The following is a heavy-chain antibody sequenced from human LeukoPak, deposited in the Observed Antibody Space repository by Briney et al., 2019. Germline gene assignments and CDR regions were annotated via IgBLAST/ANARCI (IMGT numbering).Heavy chain of an antibody. Sequence: PGGSLTLSWAASGFTFSSNAMSWVRQPHGKGLEWVSAISGSGGSTYYADSVKGRFTISRDNSKNTLYLQMNSLRAEDTAVYYCAKGAEVRGVTLYYYYYGMDVWGQGTTVAVSS. CDR1: GFTFSSNA. V-gene: IGHV3-23*01. CDR2: ISGSGGST. J-gene: IGHJ6*02. CDR3: AKGAEVRGVTLYYYYYGMDV. D-gene: IGHD3-10*01.